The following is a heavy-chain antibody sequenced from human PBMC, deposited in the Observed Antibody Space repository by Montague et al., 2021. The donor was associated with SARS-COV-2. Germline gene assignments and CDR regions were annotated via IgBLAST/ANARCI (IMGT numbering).Heavy chain of an antibody. D-gene: IGHD3-9*01. CDR1: GFTFSSHW. J-gene: IGHJ5*02. CDR2: INTDGTIT. V-gene: IGHV3-74*01. Sequence: SLRLSCAASGFTFSSHWMHWVRQLPGKGLLWVSRINTDGTITNYADSVKGRFTISRDNAKISMYLQMNSLRVEDTAVYYCATDRTVAPGYGFDPWGQGTLVTVSS. CDR3: ATDRTVAPGYGFDP.